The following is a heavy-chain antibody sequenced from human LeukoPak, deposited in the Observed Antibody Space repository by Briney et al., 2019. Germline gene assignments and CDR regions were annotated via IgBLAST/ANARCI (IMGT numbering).Heavy chain of an antibody. V-gene: IGHV3-33*01. D-gene: IGHD1-26*01. CDR1: GFSFNNYG. CDR2: IWYDGSNE. CDR3: ARDSGIYSDLDY. J-gene: IGHJ4*02. Sequence: GGSLRLSCAASGFSFNNYGMHWVRQAPGKGLDWVAGIWYDGSNEYYADSVKGRFTISRDNSKNTLYLRMNSLRVEDTSVYYCARDSGIYSDLDYWGQGTLVTVSS.